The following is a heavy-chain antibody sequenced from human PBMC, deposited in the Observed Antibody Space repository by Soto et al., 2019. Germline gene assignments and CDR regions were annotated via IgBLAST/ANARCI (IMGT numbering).Heavy chain of an antibody. D-gene: IGHD3-22*01. V-gene: IGHV1-69*01. CDR1: GVTFSNNV. CDR2: IIPLFVSA. CDR3: ARHSDSSGYYFDF. J-gene: IGHJ4*02. Sequence: QVQLVQSGAEVKKPGSSVKVSCKASGVTFSNNVISWVRQAPGQGLEWMRGIIPLFVSANYAPKFQDRVTISADEFAYTVYMELTSLRSEDTAMYYCARHSDSSGYYFDFWGQGTLVTVSS.